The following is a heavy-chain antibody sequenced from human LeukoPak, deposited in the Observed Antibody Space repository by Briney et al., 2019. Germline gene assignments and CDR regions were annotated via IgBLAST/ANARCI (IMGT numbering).Heavy chain of an antibody. J-gene: IGHJ4*02. V-gene: IGHV4-61*02. CDR1: GGSISSGSYY. D-gene: IGHD3-22*01. Sequence: SQTLSLTCTVSGGSISSGSYYWSWIRQPAGKGLEWIGRIYTSGPNYNPSLKSRVTISVDTSKNQFSLKLTSVTAADTAVYYCARAGNYYDSSGYYYALFDYWGQGTLVTVSS. CDR3: ARAGNYYDSSGYYYALFDY. CDR2: IYTSGP.